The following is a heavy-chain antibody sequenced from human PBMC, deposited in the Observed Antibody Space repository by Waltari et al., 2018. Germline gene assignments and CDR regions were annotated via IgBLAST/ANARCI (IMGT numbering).Heavy chain of an antibody. CDR3: ARVRRDGYNYGLDYYYYYMDV. D-gene: IGHD5-12*01. Sequence: QVQLVQSGAEVKKPGSSVKVSCKASGGTFSSYAISWVRQAPGQGLEWMGGIIPILGIANYAQKVQGRVTITADESTSTAYMELSSLRSEDTAVYYCARVRRDGYNYGLDYYYYYMDVWGKGTTVTVSS. J-gene: IGHJ6*03. V-gene: IGHV1-69*04. CDR1: GGTFSSYA. CDR2: IIPILGIA.